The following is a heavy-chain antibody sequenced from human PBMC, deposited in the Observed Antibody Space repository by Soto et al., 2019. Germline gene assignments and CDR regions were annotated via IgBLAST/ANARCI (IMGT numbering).Heavy chain of an antibody. CDR1: GGSFSGYY. CDR3: ARRKERCFIY. V-gene: IGHV4-34*01. J-gene: IGHJ4*02. D-gene: IGHD3-10*02. CDR2: INHSGST. Sequence: QVQLQQWGAGLLKPSETLSLTCAVYGGSFSGYYWSWIRQPPGKGLEWIGEINHSGSTNYNPSLKSRVTRSVDTSNKQFSRKLSSLTAADTSVYYCARRKERCFIYWGQGTLVTVSS.